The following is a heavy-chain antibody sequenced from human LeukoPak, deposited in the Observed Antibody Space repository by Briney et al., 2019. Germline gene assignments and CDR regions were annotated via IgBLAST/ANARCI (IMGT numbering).Heavy chain of an antibody. CDR1: GFTFSNAW. CDR2: IKSKTDGGTT. CDR3: AKGPEVVRFGELPTDY. V-gene: IGHV3-15*01. J-gene: IGHJ4*02. Sequence: GGSLRLSCAASGFTFSNAWMSWVRQAPGKGLEWVGRIKSKTDGGTTDYAAPVKGRFTISRDDSKNTLYLQMNSLRAEDTAVYYCAKGPEVVRFGELPTDYWGQGTLVTVSS. D-gene: IGHD3-10*01.